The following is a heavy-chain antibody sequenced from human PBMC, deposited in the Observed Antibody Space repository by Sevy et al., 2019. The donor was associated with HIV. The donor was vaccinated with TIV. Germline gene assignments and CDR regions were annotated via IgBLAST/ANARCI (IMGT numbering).Heavy chain of an antibody. J-gene: IGHJ6*02. V-gene: IGHV3-23*01. D-gene: IGHD6-13*01. CDR3: AKWRRQQLNYYYGMDV. CDR1: GFTFSSYA. Sequence: GGSLRLSCAASGFTFSSYAMSWVRQAPGKGLEWVSAISGSGGSTYYADSVKGRFTISRDNSKNTLYLQMNSLRAEDTAVYYCAKWRRQQLNYYYGMDVWGQGTTVTVSS. CDR2: ISGSGGST.